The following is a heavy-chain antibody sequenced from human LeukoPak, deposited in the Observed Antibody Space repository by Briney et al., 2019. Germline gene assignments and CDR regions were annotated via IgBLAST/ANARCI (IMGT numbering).Heavy chain of an antibody. CDR2: IYYSGST. J-gene: IGHJ6*03. CDR1: GGSISSYY. V-gene: IGHV4-59*08. Sequence: PSETLSLTCTVSGGSISSYYWSWIRQPPGKGLEWIGYIYYSGSTNYNPSLKSRVTISVDTSKNQFSLKLSSVTAADTAVYYCARSVVVRGGTDSLNHYYMDVWGKGTTVTVSS. CDR3: ARSVVVRGGTDSLNHYYMDV. D-gene: IGHD2-2*01.